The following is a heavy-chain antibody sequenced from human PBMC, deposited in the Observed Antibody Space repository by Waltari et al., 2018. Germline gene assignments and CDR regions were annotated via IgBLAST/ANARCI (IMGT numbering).Heavy chain of an antibody. D-gene: IGHD1-7*01. Sequence: EVQLVESGGGLVKPGGSLRLSCAASGFTFSSYRMNWVRQAPGKGLEWVSSISSSSSYIYYADSVKGRFTISRDNAKNSLYLQMNSLRAEDTAVYYCARRPRGTGTYYFDYWGQGTLVTVSS. CDR1: GFTFSSYR. CDR3: ARRPRGTGTYYFDY. CDR2: ISSSSSYI. V-gene: IGHV3-21*01. J-gene: IGHJ4*02.